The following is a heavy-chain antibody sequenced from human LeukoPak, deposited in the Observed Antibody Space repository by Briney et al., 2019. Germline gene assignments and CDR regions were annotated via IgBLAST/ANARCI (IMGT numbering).Heavy chain of an antibody. CDR2: IKTKTDGGTT. J-gene: IGHJ6*02. D-gene: IGHD4-17*01. Sequence: GGSLRLSCAASGFTLSNAWMSWVRQAPGKGLEWVGRIKTKTDGGTTDYIAPVKGRFTISRDDSKNTLYLQMNSLKTEDTAVYYCTTSTVTNVPAGGMDVWGQGTTVTVSS. CDR1: GFTLSNAW. V-gene: IGHV3-15*01. CDR3: TTSTVTNVPAGGMDV.